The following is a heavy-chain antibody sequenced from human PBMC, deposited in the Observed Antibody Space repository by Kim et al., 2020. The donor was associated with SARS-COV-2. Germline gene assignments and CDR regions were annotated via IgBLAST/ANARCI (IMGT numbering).Heavy chain of an antibody. V-gene: IGHV1-69*13. D-gene: IGHD5-12*01. CDR2: IIPIFGTA. Sequence: SVKVSCKASGGTFSSYAISWVRQAPGQGLEWMGGIIPIFGTANYAQKFQGRVTITADESTSTAYMELSSLRSEDTAVYYCARGGYSGYDSYAFDIWGQGTMVTVSS. J-gene: IGHJ3*02. CDR1: GGTFSSYA. CDR3: ARGGYSGYDSYAFDI.